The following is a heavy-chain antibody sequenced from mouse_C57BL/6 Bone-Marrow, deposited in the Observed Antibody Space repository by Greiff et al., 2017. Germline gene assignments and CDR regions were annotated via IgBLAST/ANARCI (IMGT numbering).Heavy chain of an antibody. V-gene: IGHV5-17*01. J-gene: IGHJ2*01. CDR1: GFTFSDYG. CDR3: ARRKYDDYVPFDY. D-gene: IGHD2-4*01. Sequence: EVKLMESGGGLVKPGGSLKLSCAASGFTFSDYGMHWVRQAPEKGLEWVAYISSGSSTIYYADTVKGRFTISRDNAKNTLFLQMTSLRSEYTAMYYCARRKYDDYVPFDYWGQGTTLTVSS. CDR2: ISSGSSTI.